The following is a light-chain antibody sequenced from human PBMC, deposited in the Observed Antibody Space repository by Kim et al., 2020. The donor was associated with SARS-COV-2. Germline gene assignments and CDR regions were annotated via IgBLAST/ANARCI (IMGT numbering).Light chain of an antibody. J-gene: IGKJ2*03. CDR2: SAS. V-gene: IGKV1-39*01. CDR3: QHSYIPPYS. CDR1: QNMSTV. Sequence: SASLGDRVTISCRSSQNMSTVLHWYQKKPRTAPNLLVYSASTLQSGVPSRFSGSGSETDFTLAISSLQPEDCATYFCQHSYIPPYSLGQGTKLEI.